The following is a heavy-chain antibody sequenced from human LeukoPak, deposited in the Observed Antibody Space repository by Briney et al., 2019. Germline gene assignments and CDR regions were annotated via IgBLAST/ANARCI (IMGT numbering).Heavy chain of an antibody. CDR3: ARDLGQYYDTSDNWFDP. V-gene: IGHV3-48*04. CDR2: ISSSSSTI. D-gene: IGHD3-22*01. CDR1: GFTFSSYS. J-gene: IGHJ5*02. Sequence: GGSLRLPCAASGFTFSSYSMNWVRQAPGKGLEWVSYISSSSSTIYYADSVKGRFTISRDNAKNTLNPQMNSLRAEDTAVYYCARDLGQYYDTSDNWFDPWGQGTLVTVSS.